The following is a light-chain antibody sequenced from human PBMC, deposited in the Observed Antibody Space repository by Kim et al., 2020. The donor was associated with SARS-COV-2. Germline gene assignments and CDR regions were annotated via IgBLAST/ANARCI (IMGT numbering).Light chain of an antibody. Sequence: VSTGQTAIITCSWNGLGDKNVCWYQQKAGQSPVLVIYEDRKRPSGSPERVSGSNSGNTAPLTISGTQAMDEADYYCQAWDSSTVVFGGGTQLTVL. J-gene: IGLJ2*01. V-gene: IGLV3-1*01. CDR3: QAWDSSTVV. CDR1: GLGDKN. CDR2: EDR.